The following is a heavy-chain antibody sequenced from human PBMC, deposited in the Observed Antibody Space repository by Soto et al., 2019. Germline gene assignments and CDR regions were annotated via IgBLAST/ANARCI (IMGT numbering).Heavy chain of an antibody. CDR1: GFTFGDYV. Sequence: LRLSCTASGFTFGDYVMSWVRQAPGKGLEWVGFIRSKAYGGTTEYAASVKGRFTISRDDSKSIAYLQMNSLKTEDTAVYYCTRGGEYWGQGTLVTVSS. J-gene: IGHJ4*02. CDR3: TRGGEY. CDR2: IRSKAYGGTT. V-gene: IGHV3-49*04.